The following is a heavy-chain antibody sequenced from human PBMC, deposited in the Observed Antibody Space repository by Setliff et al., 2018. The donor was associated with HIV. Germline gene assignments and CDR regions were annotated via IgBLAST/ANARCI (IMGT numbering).Heavy chain of an antibody. CDR1: GYSISSGYY. D-gene: IGHD6-19*01. CDR2: IYHSGST. CDR3: ARVRGDSGWYVFDY. Sequence: TLSLTCTVSGYSISSGYYWGWIRQPPGKGLEWIANIYHSGSTYYNPSLKSRVTISVDTSKNQFSLKLNSVTAADTAVYHCARVRGDSGWYVFDYWGQGTLVTVSS. V-gene: IGHV4-38-2*02. J-gene: IGHJ4*02.